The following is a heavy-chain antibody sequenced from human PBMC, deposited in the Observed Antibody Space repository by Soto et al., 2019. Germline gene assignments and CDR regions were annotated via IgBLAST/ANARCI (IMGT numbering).Heavy chain of an antibody. Sequence: QVHLVQSGAEVKKPGASVQVSCKASGYSFVDYGISWGRQAPGQGLEWMGWISTYNGDTNYAQKLQGRVTMTTDTSTSTADMELRSLISDDTAVYYCARARLGSTHDYWGQGTRVTVSS. D-gene: IGHD3-10*01. CDR3: ARARLGSTHDY. CDR2: ISTYNGDT. J-gene: IGHJ4*02. CDR1: GYSFVDYG. V-gene: IGHV1-18*01.